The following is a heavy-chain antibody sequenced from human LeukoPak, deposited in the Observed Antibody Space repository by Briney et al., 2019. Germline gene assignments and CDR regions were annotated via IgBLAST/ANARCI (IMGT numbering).Heavy chain of an antibody. D-gene: IGHD3-3*01. V-gene: IGHV4-30-2*01. CDR1: GGSISSGGYY. CDR3: ARGDTIFGVVTASYFDY. CDR2: IYHSGST. Sequence: PSQTLSLTCTVSGGSISSGGYYWSWIRQPPGKGLEWIGYIYHSGSTYYNPSLKSRVTISVDRSKNQFSLKLSSVTAADTAVYYCARGDTIFGVVTASYFDYWGQGTLVTVSS. J-gene: IGHJ4*02.